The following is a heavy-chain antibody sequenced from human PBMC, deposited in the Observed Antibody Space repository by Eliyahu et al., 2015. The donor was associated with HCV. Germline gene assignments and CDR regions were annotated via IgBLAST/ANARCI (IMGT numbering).Heavy chain of an antibody. CDR2: IXYSGTT. V-gene: IGHV4-39*01. J-gene: IGHJ6*02. D-gene: IGHD3-3*01. CDR1: GDSIXSSSYY. Sequence: QLRLQESGPGLVKPSGTLYLTCRXSGDSIXSSSYYWGWXXQSPGKGLXWIGSIXYSGTTHYNPSLKSRVTISVDTSGNQVSLKLRSVTAADTAVYHCARDLMTIFGEDYGMDVWGQGTTVTVSS. CDR3: ARDLMTIFGEDYGMDV.